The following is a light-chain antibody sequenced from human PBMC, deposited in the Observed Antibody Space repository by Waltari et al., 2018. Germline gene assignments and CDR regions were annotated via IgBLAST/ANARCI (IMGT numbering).Light chain of an antibody. CDR3: CSYAGSYTWV. CDR2: DVS. J-gene: IGLJ3*02. V-gene: IGLV2-11*02. CDR1: SSDVGGYNY. Sequence: QSALTQPRSVSGSPGQSATISCTGTSSDVGGYNYVSWYQQQPGKAPKLMIYDVSKRPSGVPDRFSRSKSGNTASLTISGLQAEDEADYYCCSYAGSYTWVFGGGTKLTVL.